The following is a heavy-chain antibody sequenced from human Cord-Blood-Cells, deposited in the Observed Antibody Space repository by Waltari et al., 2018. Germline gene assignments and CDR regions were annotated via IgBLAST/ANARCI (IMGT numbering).Heavy chain of an antibody. J-gene: IGHJ4*02. D-gene: IGHD7-27*01. CDR2: INPSGGST. CDR1: GYTFTSYY. CDR3: ARGITGERSGYYFDY. Sequence: QVQLVQSGAEVKKPGASVKVSCKASGYTFTSYYMHWARQAPGQGLEWMGIINPSGGSTSYAQKFQGRVTMTRDTSTSTVYMELSSLRSEDTAVYYCARGITGERSGYYFDYWGQGTLVTVSS. V-gene: IGHV1-46*01.